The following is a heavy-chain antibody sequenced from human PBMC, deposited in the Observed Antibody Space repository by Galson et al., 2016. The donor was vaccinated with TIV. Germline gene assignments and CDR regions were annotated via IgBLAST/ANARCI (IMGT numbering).Heavy chain of an antibody. Sequence: SVKVSCKVSGDSLSDLSMHWVRQAPGQGLEWMGWISAYNGNTNYAHKLQGRATVTTDTSTSTAYMELRSLRSDDTAVYYCARHLRQGVVSPGLNYKMDVWGPGTTVIVS. D-gene: IGHD3-3*01. CDR1: GDSLSDLS. V-gene: IGHV1-18*01. CDR2: ISAYNGNT. J-gene: IGHJ6*02. CDR3: ARHLRQGVVSPGLNYKMDV.